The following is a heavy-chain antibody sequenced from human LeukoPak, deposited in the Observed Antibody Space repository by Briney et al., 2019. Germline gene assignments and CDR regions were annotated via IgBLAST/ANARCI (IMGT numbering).Heavy chain of an antibody. J-gene: IGHJ4*02. CDR2: IYYSGST. CDR3: ARHEWLVGGYYLDY. D-gene: IGHD6-19*01. CDR1: GGSISSYY. Sequence: SETLSLTCTVSGGSISSYYWSWIRQPPGKGLEWIGYIYYSGSTNYNPSLKSRVTISVDTSKNQFSLKLSSVTAADTAVCYCARHEWLVGGYYLDYWGQGTLVTVSS. V-gene: IGHV4-59*08.